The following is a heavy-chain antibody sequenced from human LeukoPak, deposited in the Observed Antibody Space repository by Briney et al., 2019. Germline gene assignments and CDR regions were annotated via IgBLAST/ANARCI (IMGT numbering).Heavy chain of an antibody. J-gene: IGHJ4*02. CDR3: ARDVARGGDS. CDR1: GFTFSSYA. D-gene: IGHD3-10*01. CDR2: ISCCSGST. Sequence: HAGGSLRLSCAASGFTFSSYAMSWVRQAPGKGMEWVSTISCCSGSTYYADSVKGRFTISRDNAKNSLYLQMNSLRADDTAVYYCARDVARGGDSWGQGTLVTVSS. V-gene: IGHV3-23*01.